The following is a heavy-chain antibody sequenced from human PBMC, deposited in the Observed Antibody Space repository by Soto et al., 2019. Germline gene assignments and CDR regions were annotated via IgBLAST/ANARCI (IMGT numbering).Heavy chain of an antibody. CDR2: MNPNSGNT. CDR1: VYSFTGYD. V-gene: IGHV1-8*01. CDR3: ARDIVVVMTGYYYGMDA. J-gene: IGHJ6*02. D-gene: IGHD3-22*01. Sequence: XSVKVSCKASVYSFTGYDINWVRQATGRGLEWMGWMNPNSGNTGYAQKFQGRVTMTRNTSISTAYMELSSLRSEDTAVYYCARDIVVVMTGYYYGMDAWGQGNTVTVSS.